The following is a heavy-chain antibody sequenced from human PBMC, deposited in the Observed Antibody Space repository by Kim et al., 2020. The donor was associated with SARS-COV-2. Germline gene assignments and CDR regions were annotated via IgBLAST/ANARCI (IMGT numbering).Heavy chain of an antibody. Sequence: NTGYAQKFQGRVTMTRNTSITTAYMELSSLGSDDTAVYYCARILVGATDYWCQGTLVTVSS. CDR2: NT. J-gene: IGHJ4*02. CDR3: ARILVGATDY. D-gene: IGHD1-26*01. V-gene: IGHV1-8*01.